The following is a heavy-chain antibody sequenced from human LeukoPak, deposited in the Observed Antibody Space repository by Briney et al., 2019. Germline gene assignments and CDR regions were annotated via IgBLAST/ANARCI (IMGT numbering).Heavy chain of an antibody. CDR1: GYTFTGYY. V-gene: IGHV1-2*02. Sequence: ASVKVSCKASGYTFTGYYMHWVRQAPGQGLEWMGWINPNSGGTNYARKFQGRVTMTRDTSISTAYMELSRLRSDDTAVYYCATPERGYSGYDFGSWGQGTLVTVSS. CDR3: ATPERGYSGYDFGS. J-gene: IGHJ4*02. CDR2: INPNSGGT. D-gene: IGHD5-12*01.